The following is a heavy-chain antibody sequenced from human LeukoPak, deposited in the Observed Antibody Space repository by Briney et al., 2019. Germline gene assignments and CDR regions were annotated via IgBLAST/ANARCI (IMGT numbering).Heavy chain of an antibody. J-gene: IGHJ4*02. Sequence: SETLSLTCAVYGVSFSGYYWSWIRQPPGKGLEWIGEINHSGSTNYNPSLKSRVTISVDTSENQFSLKLSSVTAADTAVYYCARGLGLRWQYFDYWGQGTLVTVSS. CDR2: INHSGST. V-gene: IGHV4-34*01. D-gene: IGHD4-23*01. CDR1: GVSFSGYY. CDR3: ARGLGLRWQYFDY.